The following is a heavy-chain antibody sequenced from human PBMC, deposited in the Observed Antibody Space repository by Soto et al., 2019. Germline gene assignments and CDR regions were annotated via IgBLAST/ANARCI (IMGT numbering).Heavy chain of an antibody. D-gene: IGHD3-10*01. V-gene: IGHV4-34*01. Sequence: SQTLSLTCAVYGGSFSGYYWSWIRHPPGKGLEWIGEINHSGSTNYNPSLKSRVTISVDTSKNQFSLKLSSVTAADTAVYYCASGPARSKVSGCFDPRGQGPLGT. J-gene: IGHJ5*02. CDR1: GGSFSGYY. CDR2: INHSGST. CDR3: ASGPARSKVSGCFDP.